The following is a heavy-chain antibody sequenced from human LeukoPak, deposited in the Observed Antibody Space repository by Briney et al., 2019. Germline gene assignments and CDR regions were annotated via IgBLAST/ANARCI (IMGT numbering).Heavy chain of an antibody. D-gene: IGHD6-6*01. Sequence: GGSLRLSCAASGFTFSSYAMSWVRQAPGKGLEWVSAISGSGGSTYYADSVKGRFTISRDNAKNSLYLQMNSLRAEDMALYYCAKDKGSSSSDYFDYWGQGTLVTVSS. J-gene: IGHJ4*02. V-gene: IGHV3-23*01. CDR2: ISGSGGST. CDR3: AKDKGSSSSDYFDY. CDR1: GFTFSSYA.